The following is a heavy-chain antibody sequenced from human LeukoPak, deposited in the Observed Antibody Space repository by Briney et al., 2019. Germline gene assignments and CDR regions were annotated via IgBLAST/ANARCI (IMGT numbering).Heavy chain of an antibody. Sequence: PGGSLRLSCAASGFNFNTYGMHWVRQAPGKGLEWVAVIWYDGSKKYYTDSVKGRFTISRDNSKNTLYLQMNSLRAEDTAVYYCAKDYQLVDSWGQGTLVTVSS. CDR3: AKDYQLVDS. CDR1: GFNFNTYG. J-gene: IGHJ4*02. V-gene: IGHV3-33*06. CDR2: IWYDGSKK. D-gene: IGHD1-1*01.